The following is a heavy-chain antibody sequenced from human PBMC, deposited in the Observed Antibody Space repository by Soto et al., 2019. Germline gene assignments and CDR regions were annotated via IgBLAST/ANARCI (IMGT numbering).Heavy chain of an antibody. V-gene: IGHV4-59*08. D-gene: IGHD6-6*01. CDR1: GGYISTNH. J-gene: IGHJ4*02. Sequence: PSETLSLTCTVSGGYISTNHWSWIRQPPGKGLEWIGYIYDSGSTNYNPSLKSRVTISIDTSKNQFSLRLTSVTVADTAVYFCARQAARGTYFDYWGQGTLVTVSS. CDR3: ARQAARGTYFDY. CDR2: IYDSGST.